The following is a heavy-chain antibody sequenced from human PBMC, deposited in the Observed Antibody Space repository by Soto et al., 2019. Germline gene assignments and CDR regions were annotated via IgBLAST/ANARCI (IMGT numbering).Heavy chain of an antibody. CDR3: ARSMVVAATFYYGMDV. J-gene: IGHJ6*02. Sequence: QVQLVESGGGVVQPGRSLRLSCAASGFTFSSYAMHWVRQAPGKGLEWVAVISYDGSNKYYADSVKGRFTISRDNSKNTLYLQMNSLRAEDTAVYYCARSMVVAATFYYGMDVWGQGTTFTVSS. CDR1: GFTFSSYA. V-gene: IGHV3-30-3*01. D-gene: IGHD2-15*01. CDR2: ISYDGSNK.